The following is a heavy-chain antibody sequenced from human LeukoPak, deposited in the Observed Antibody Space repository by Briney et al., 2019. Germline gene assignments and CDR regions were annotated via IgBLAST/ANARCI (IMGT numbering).Heavy chain of an antibody. CDR2: INHSGST. Sequence: SETLSLTCAVYGGSFSGYYWSWIRQPPGKGLEWIGEINHSGSTNYNPSLKSRVTISVDTSKNQFSLKLSSVTAADTAVYYCARARRYPIVYYYYMDVWGKGTTVTVSS. D-gene: IGHD1-1*01. V-gene: IGHV4-34*01. CDR1: GGSFSGYY. J-gene: IGHJ6*03. CDR3: ARARRYPIVYYYYMDV.